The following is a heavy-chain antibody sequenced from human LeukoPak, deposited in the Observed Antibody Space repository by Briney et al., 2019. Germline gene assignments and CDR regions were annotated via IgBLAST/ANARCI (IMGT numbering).Heavy chain of an antibody. D-gene: IGHD6-13*01. V-gene: IGHV4-59*08. CDR1: GGSISSYY. CDR2: IYYSGST. CDR3: AGSSSSWIRYYFDY. J-gene: IGHJ4*02. Sequence: SETLSLTCTVSGGSISSYYWSWIRQPPGKGLEWIGYIYYSGSTNYNPSLKSRVTISVDTSKNQFSLKLSSVTAADTAVYYCAGSSSSWIRYYFDYWGQGTLVTVSS.